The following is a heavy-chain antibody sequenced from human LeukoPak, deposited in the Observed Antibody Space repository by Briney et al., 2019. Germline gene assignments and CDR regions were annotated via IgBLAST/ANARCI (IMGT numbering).Heavy chain of an antibody. Sequence: GGSLRLSCAASGFTFSSYAMHWVRQAPGKGLEWVAVILYDGSNKYYADSVKGRFTISRDNSKNTLYLQMNSLRAEDTAVYYCAGTVTTFYYYYYMDVWGKGTTVTVSS. J-gene: IGHJ6*03. D-gene: IGHD4-17*01. CDR3: AGTVTTFYYYYYMDV. CDR1: GFTFSSYA. CDR2: ILYDGSNK. V-gene: IGHV3-30*04.